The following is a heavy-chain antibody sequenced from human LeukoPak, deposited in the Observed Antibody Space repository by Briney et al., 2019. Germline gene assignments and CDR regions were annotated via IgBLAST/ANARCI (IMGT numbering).Heavy chain of an antibody. V-gene: IGHV1-2*02. CDR2: INPNSGGT. D-gene: IGHD6-13*01. CDR1: GYTFTGYS. Sequence: ASVKVSCKASGYTFTGYSIHWVRQAPGQGLEWMGWINPNSGGTNYAQKFQGRVTMTRDTSIITAYMELSSLRSDDTAVYYCARGHEYVWYDYWGQGALVTVSS. CDR3: ARGHEYVWYDY. J-gene: IGHJ4*02.